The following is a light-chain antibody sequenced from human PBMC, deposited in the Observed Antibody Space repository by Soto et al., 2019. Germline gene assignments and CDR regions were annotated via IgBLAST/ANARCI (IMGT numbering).Light chain of an antibody. CDR2: EVN. CDR1: SSDVGGYKY. CDR3: SSYTSSSTVV. V-gene: IGLV2-14*01. Sequence: QSALTQPASVSGSPGQSITISCTGTSSDVGGYKYVSWYQHHADKAPKLMIFEVNNRPSGVSDRFSGSKSGNTASLTISGLQAEDEADYYCSSYTSSSTVVFGGGTKLTVL. J-gene: IGLJ3*02.